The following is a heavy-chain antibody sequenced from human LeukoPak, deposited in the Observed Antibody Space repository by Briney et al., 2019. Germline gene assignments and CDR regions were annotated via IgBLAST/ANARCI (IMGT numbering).Heavy chain of an antibody. J-gene: IGHJ4*02. D-gene: IGHD5-24*01. CDR1: GGSISSGGYY. Sequence: PSQTLSLTCTVSGGSISSGGYYWSWIRQHPGKGLEWIGYIYYSGSTYYNPPLKSRVTISVDTSKNQFSLKLSSVTAADTAVYYCARGVEMATISPNLIDYWGQGTLVTVSS. CDR3: ARGVEMATISPNLIDY. CDR2: IYYSGST. V-gene: IGHV4-31*03.